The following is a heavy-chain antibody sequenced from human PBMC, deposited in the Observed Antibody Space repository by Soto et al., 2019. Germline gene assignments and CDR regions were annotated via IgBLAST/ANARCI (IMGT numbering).Heavy chain of an antibody. CDR3: ARDFFGISDTAMVPDAFDI. CDR2: INPSGGST. Sequence: GASVKVSCKASGYTFTSYYMHWVRQAPGQGLEWMGIINPSGGSTSYAQKFQGRVTMTRDTSTSTVYMELSSLRSEDTAVYYCARDFFGISDTAMVPDAFDIWGQGTMVTVSS. CDR1: GYTFTSYY. J-gene: IGHJ3*02. D-gene: IGHD5-18*01. V-gene: IGHV1-46*01.